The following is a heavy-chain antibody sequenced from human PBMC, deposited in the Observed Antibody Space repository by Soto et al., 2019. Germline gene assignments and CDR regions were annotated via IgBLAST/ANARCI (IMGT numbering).Heavy chain of an antibody. CDR2: ISYDGNTQ. V-gene: IGHV3-30*03. D-gene: IGHD2-21*02. CDR3: ATKAWVTASGYYGMHL. Sequence: GGSLRLSCEASGFTFNTSGMHWVRQAPDKRLEWVAVISYDGNTQYYGDSVKGRFTISRDNAKSTLYLQMDSLKTEDTSVYYWATKAWVTASGYYGMHLWGQATTVSVSS. J-gene: IGHJ6*02. CDR1: GFTFNTSG.